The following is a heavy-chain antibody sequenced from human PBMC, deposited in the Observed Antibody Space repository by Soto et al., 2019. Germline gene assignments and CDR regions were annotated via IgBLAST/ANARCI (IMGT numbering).Heavy chain of an antibody. CDR3: ARTGGYCSGGSCYPNWFDH. D-gene: IGHD2-15*01. CDR2: IWYDGSNK. J-gene: IGHJ5*02. Sequence: QVQLVESGGGVVQPGRSLRLSCAASGFTFSSYGMHWVRQAPGKGLEWVAVIWYDGSNKYYADSVKGRFTISRDNSKNTLYLQMNSLRAEDTAVYYCARTGGYCSGGSCYPNWFDHCGQGTLVTVSS. V-gene: IGHV3-33*01. CDR1: GFTFSSYG.